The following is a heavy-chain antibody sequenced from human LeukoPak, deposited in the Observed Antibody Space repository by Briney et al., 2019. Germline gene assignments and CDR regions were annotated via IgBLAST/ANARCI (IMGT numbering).Heavy chain of an antibody. CDR3: ARGEDYSNYGWMYYFDY. D-gene: IGHD4-11*01. CDR2: INHSGST. J-gene: IGHJ4*02. CDR1: GGSFSGYY. V-gene: IGHV4-34*01. Sequence: SETLSLTCAVYGGSFSGYYWSWIHQPPGKGLEWIGEINHSGSTNYNPSLKSRVTISVDTSKNQFSLKLSSVTAADTAVYYCARGEDYSNYGWMYYFDYWGQGTLVTVSS.